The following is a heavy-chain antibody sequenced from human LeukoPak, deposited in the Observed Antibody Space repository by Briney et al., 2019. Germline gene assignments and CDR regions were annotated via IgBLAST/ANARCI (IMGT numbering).Heavy chain of an antibody. J-gene: IGHJ5*02. V-gene: IGHV3-30-3*01. CDR1: GFTFKSHA. CDR3: ARNPERKYWFDP. CDR2: ISWDGNIE. Sequence: GGSPRLSCSASGFTFKSHAMHWIRQAPGKGLEWVAFISWDGNIEHYADSVKGRFTISRDNPKNTLYLHLDNLRADDTAMYYCARNPERKYWFDPWGQGSLVTVSS.